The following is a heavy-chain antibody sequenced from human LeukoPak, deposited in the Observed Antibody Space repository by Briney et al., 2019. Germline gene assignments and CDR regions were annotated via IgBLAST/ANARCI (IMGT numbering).Heavy chain of an antibody. J-gene: IGHJ6*02. D-gene: IGHD2-2*01. V-gene: IGHV1-8*01. CDR2: MNPNSGNT. Sequence: GASVKVSCKASGYTFTSYDINWVRQATGQGLEWMGWMNPNSGNTGYAQKFQGRVTMTRNTSISTAYMELSSLRSEDTAVYYCARAASYRSSTSCYYYYGMDVWGQGTTVTVSS. CDR1: GYTFTSYD. CDR3: ARAASYRSSTSCYYYYGMDV.